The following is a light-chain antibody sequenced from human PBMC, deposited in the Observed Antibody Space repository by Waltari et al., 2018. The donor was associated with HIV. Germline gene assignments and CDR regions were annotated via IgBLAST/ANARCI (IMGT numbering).Light chain of an antibody. CDR2: DVS. J-gene: IGLJ3*02. V-gene: IGLV2-11*01. CDR1: SGDLGSYNF. CDR3: CAYAGGWV. Sequence: QSALTQPRSVSGSPGPSVTISCTGTSGDLGSYNFFSWYQHHPGTAPKLVIYDVSKRPSGVPDRFSGSKSANTASLTISGLRAEDEADYYCCAYAGGWVFGGGTEVTVL.